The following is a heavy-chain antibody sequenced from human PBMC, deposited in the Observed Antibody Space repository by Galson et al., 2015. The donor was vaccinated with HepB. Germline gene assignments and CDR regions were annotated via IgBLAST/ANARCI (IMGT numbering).Heavy chain of an antibody. Sequence: SLRLSCEASGFTFSYYSMNWVRQAPGKGLEWVSYISSSSSTMYYADSVKGRFTISRDNAKNSLYLRMNSLRAEDTAVYFCARENEYYFDYWGQGTLVTVSS. J-gene: IGHJ4*02. CDR1: GFTFSYYS. CDR2: ISSSSSTM. V-gene: IGHV3-48*01. CDR3: ARENEYYFDY. D-gene: IGHD1-1*01.